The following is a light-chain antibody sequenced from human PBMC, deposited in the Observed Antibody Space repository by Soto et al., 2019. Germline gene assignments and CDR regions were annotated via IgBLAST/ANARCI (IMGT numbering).Light chain of an antibody. J-gene: IGLJ1*01. CDR3: TSWGI. V-gene: IGLV2-14*01. Sequence: QSALTQPASVSGSPGQSITISCTGTTSDIGDYNYVSWYQHLPDKVPKLIISLVSNRPSGVSNRFSGSKSGNTASLTISGLQAEDEGDYYCTSWGIXGPGTKVTVL. CDR1: TSDIGDYNY. CDR2: LVS.